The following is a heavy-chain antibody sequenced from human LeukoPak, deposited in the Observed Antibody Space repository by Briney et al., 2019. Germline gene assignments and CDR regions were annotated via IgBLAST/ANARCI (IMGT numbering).Heavy chain of an antibody. Sequence: ASVKVSCKASGYTFTGCYMHWVRQAPGQGLEWMGWINPNSGGTNYAQKFQGRVTMTRDTSISTAYMELSRLRSDDTAVYYCARVGIAVAGTRGNFDYWGQGTLVTVSS. CDR2: INPNSGGT. CDR1: GYTFTGCY. CDR3: ARVGIAVAGTRGNFDY. J-gene: IGHJ4*02. V-gene: IGHV1-2*02. D-gene: IGHD6-19*01.